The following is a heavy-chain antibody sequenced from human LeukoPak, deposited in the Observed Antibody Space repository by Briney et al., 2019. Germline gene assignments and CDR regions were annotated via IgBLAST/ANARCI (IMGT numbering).Heavy chain of an antibody. CDR3: ARGYSGSYRVDY. CDR2: ISSSGSSI. D-gene: IGHD1-26*01. Sequence: GGSLRLSCAASGLTFSSYDMNWVRQAPGKGLEWVSFISSSGSSINYADSVKGRFTISRDNAKNTLYLQMNSLRAEDTAVYFCARGYSGSYRVDYWGQGTLVTVSS. CDR1: GLTFSSYD. V-gene: IGHV3-48*03. J-gene: IGHJ4*02.